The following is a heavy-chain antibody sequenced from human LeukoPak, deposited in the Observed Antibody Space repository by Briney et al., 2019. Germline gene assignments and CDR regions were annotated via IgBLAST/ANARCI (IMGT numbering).Heavy chain of an antibody. D-gene: IGHD5-24*01. Sequence: GGSLRLSCAASGFTFSSYTLNWVRQAPGKGLEWVSSISASGSFVYYADSVQGRFTISRDNAKNSLYLQMNSLRAEDTAMYFCARDLGDPYNYYYYFYMDVWGKGTTVTVSS. J-gene: IGHJ6*03. V-gene: IGHV3-21*01. CDR2: ISASGSFV. CDR1: GFTFSSYT. CDR3: ARDLGDPYNYYYYFYMDV.